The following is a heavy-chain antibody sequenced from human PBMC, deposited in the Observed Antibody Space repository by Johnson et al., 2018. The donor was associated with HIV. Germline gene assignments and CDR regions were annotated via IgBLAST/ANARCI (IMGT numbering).Heavy chain of an antibody. Sequence: QMQLVESGGGVVQPGRSLRLSCAASGFTFSSYGMHWVRQAPGKGLEWVAIISYDGNNKYYVDSVKGRFTISRDNSKNLLFLQMNSLTADDTAVYYCGRGGRVVMEDVFGIWGQGTMVTVSS. D-gene: IGHD3-3*01. CDR2: ISYDGNNK. V-gene: IGHV3-30*03. CDR1: GFTFSSYG. CDR3: GRGGRVVMEDVFGI. J-gene: IGHJ3*02.